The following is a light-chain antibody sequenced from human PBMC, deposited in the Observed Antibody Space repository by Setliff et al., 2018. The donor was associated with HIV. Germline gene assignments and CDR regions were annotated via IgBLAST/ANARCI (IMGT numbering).Light chain of an antibody. CDR3: SAFTYSRTWV. V-gene: IGLV2-14*01. Sequence: QSVLTQPASVSGSPGQSITISCTGTTNDIGAYNFVSWYQHHAGTAPKLIIYEVTNRPSGVSNRFSGSKSGHMASLTISGLQAEDGADYFCSAFTYSRTWVFGGGTK. CDR1: TNDIGAYNF. J-gene: IGLJ3*02. CDR2: EVT.